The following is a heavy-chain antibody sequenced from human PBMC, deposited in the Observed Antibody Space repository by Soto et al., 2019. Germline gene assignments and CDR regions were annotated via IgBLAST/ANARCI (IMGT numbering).Heavy chain of an antibody. CDR1: GFTFNTYT. D-gene: IGHD3-10*01. CDR3: AKYRTYYGSRRPTEIDS. J-gene: IGHJ4*02. CDR2: ISDSGFTT. V-gene: IGHV3-23*01. Sequence: EVQLLQSGGGLVQPGGSLRLSCAASGFTFNTYTMSWVRQAPGKGLEWVSSISDSGFTTYSGDSVEGRFTIARDTSKNTLKLQMNSLIAEDTAVYYCAKYRTYYGSRRPTEIDSWGQGTLVTVSS.